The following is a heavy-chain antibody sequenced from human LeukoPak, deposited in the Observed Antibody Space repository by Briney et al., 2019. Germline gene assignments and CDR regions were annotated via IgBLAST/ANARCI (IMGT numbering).Heavy chain of an antibody. J-gene: IGHJ6*02. Sequence: GGSLRLSCAASGFTFSSYAMHWVRQAPGKGLEWVAVISYDGSNKYYADSVKGRFTISRDNSKNTLYLQMNSLRAEDTAVYYCARGPFSGSGSYYYYYYGMDVWGQGTTVTVSS. CDR3: ARGPFSGSGSYYYYYYGMDV. CDR2: ISYDGSNK. D-gene: IGHD3-10*01. V-gene: IGHV3-30*04. CDR1: GFTFSSYA.